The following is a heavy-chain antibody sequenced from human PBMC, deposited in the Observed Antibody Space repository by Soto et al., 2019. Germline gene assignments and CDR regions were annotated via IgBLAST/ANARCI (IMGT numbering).Heavy chain of an antibody. J-gene: IGHJ4*02. CDR3: ARVVALDSSGSYSFDY. D-gene: IGHD6-19*01. CDR1: GYTFTSYY. CDR2: INPSGGST. Sequence: ASVKVSCKASGYTFTSYYMHWVRQAPGQGLEWMGIINPSGGSTSYAQKFQGRVTMTRDTSTSTVYMELSSLRSEDTAVYYCARVVALDSSGSYSFDYWGQGTLVTVSS. V-gene: IGHV1-46*01.